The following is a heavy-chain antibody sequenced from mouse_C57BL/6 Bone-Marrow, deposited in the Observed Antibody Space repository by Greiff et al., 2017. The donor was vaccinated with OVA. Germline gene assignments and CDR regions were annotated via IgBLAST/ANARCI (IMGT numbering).Heavy chain of an antibody. D-gene: IGHD1-1*01. J-gene: IGHJ4*01. CDR1: GYSFTGYY. Sequence: VQLQQSGPELVKPGASVKISCKASGYSFTGYYMNWVKQSPEKSLEWIGEINPSTGGTTYNQKFKAKATLTVDKSSSTAYMQLKSPTSEDSAVYYCARGGYYYGSSSYAMDYWGQGTSVTVSS. CDR2: INPSTGGT. V-gene: IGHV1-42*01. CDR3: ARGGYYYGSSSYAMDY.